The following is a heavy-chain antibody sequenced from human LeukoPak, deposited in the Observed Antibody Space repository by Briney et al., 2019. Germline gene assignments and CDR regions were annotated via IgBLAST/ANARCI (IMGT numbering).Heavy chain of an antibody. CDR1: GFTFSSYA. D-gene: IGHD4-23*01. Sequence: PGGSLRLSCAASGFTFSSYAMHWVRQAPGKGLEWVAVISYDGSNKCYADSVKGRFTISRDNSKNTLYLQMNSLRAEDTAVYYCARSPHYGGNPLLGYWGQGTLVTVSS. J-gene: IGHJ4*02. V-gene: IGHV3-30-3*01. CDR2: ISYDGSNK. CDR3: ARSPHYGGNPLLGY.